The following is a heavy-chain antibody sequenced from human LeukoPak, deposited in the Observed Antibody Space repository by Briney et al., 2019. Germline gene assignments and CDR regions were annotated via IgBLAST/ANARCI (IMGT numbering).Heavy chain of an antibody. CDR1: GHTLTDLT. J-gene: IGHJ4*02. CDR3: AAGGLYDLLPY. V-gene: IGHV1-24*01. CDR2: FDPGNGEI. Sequence: ASVKLSCKVSGHTLTDLTMHWVRQARGKGLEWMGGFDPGNGEIIYAQKFQGRVTMTEDASTDTAFMELSSLKSEDTAVYYCAAGGLYDLLPYWGQGTLVTVSS. D-gene: IGHD3-3*01.